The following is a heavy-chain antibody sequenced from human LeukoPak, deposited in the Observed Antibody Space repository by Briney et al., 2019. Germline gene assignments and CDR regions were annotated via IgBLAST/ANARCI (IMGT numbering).Heavy chain of an antibody. V-gene: IGHV4-34*01. D-gene: IGHD6-19*01. CDR3: ARGKQWRYYYYGMDV. J-gene: IGHJ6*02. CDR2: INHSGST. CDR1: GGAIRSHY. Sequence: SEALSLTCTVSGGAIRSHYWNWIRQPPGKGLEWIGEINHSGSTNYNPSLKSRVTISVDTSKNQFSLKLSSVTAADTAVYYCARGKQWRYYYYGMDVWGQGTTVTVSS.